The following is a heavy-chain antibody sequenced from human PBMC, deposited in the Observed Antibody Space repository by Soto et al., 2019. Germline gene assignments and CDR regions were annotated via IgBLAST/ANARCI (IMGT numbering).Heavy chain of an antibody. D-gene: IGHD2-15*01. CDR1: GFSLSSAW. CDR3: TTGAHGGYCDSSSTCSVASVALGGLYYHYGVDV. CDR2: IKSEADGGTT. Sequence: GGSLRLSCAASGFSLSSAWMNWVRQAPGKGLEWVGRIKSEADGGTTDYAAPVEGRFTLSRDDSRNRLYLEMDSLKTEDTAVYYCTTGAHGGYCDSSSTCSVASVALGGLYYHYGVDVWGQGTAVTVSS. V-gene: IGHV3-15*07. J-gene: IGHJ6*02.